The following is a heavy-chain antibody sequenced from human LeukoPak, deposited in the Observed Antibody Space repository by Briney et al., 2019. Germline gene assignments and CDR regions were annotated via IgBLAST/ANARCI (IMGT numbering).Heavy chain of an antibody. CDR2: IYYSGST. V-gene: IGHV4-59*08. J-gene: IGHJ4*02. D-gene: IGHD5-18*01. Sequence: PSETLSLTCTVSGGSISSYYWSWIRQPPGKGLEWIGYIYYSGSTNYNPSLKSRVTISVDTSKNQFSLKLSSVTAADTAVYYCARGSGYSYWFYDYWGQGTLVTVPS. CDR1: GGSISSYY. CDR3: ARGSGYSYWFYDY.